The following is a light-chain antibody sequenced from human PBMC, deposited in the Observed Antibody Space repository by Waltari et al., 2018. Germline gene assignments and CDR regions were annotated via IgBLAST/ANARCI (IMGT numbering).Light chain of an antibody. CDR3: QSYDSSLSGPYVV. Sequence: QSVLTQPPSVSGAPGQRVTISCTGSSPNNGAGYDVHWYQQLPGTAPKPLIYGNSNRPSGVPDRFSGSKSGTSASLAITGLQAEDEADYYCQSYDSSLSGPYVVFGGGTKLTVL. CDR1: SPNNGAGYD. V-gene: IGLV1-40*01. J-gene: IGLJ2*01. CDR2: GNS.